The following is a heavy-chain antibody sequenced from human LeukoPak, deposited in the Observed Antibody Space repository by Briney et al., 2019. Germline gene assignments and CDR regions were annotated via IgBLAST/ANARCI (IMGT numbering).Heavy chain of an antibody. D-gene: IGHD3-16*02. V-gene: IGHV4-59*01. CDR1: GGSISSYC. CDR2: IYNSGST. Sequence: SETLSLTCTVSGGSISSYCWSWIRQPPGKGLEWIGYIYNSGSTNYNPSLKSRVTISVDTSKNQSSLKLSSVTAADTAVYYCAREDRLSHHTVFDYWGQGTLVTVSS. CDR3: AREDRLSHHTVFDY. J-gene: IGHJ4*02.